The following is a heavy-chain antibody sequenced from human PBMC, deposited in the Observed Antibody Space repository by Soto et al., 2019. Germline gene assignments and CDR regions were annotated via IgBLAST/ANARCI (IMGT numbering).Heavy chain of an antibody. J-gene: IGHJ6*03. CDR1: GFTSSNAW. CDR3: TTVFGIAAAGAPYYYYMDV. Sequence: GGSLRLSCAASGFTSSNAWMSWVRQAPGKGLEWVGRIKSKTDGGTTDYAAPVKGRFTISRDDSKNTLYLQMNSLKTEDTAVYYCTTVFGIAAAGAPYYYYMDVWGKGTTVTVSS. CDR2: IKSKTDGGTT. D-gene: IGHD6-13*01. V-gene: IGHV3-15*01.